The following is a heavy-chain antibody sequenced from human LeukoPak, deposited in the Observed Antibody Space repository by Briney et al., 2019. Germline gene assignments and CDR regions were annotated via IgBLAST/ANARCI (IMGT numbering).Heavy chain of an antibody. Sequence: GGPLRLSCAASGFTVSRYYISGLRQAPGKGVEWVSVIYSGGSTYYADSVKGRFTISRDNSKNTLYLQMNSLRAEDTAVYYCARGDSVVTAAYWGQGTLVTVSS. V-gene: IGHV3-53*01. J-gene: IGHJ4*02. CDR3: ARGDSVVTAAY. D-gene: IGHD2-21*02. CDR1: GFTVSRYY. CDR2: IYSGGST.